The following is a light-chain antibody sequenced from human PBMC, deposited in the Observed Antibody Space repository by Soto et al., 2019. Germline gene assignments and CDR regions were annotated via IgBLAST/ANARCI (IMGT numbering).Light chain of an antibody. CDR2: EVR. Sequence: QSVLTQPASVSGSPGQSITISCTGTSSDVGAYNYVSWYQQRPGKAPQLMIDEVRYRPSGISNRFSGSKSDNTASLTISGLQAEDEADYYCSSYTTSSTLVFGTGTKLTVL. J-gene: IGLJ1*01. CDR1: SSDVGAYNY. CDR3: SSYTTSSTLV. V-gene: IGLV2-14*01.